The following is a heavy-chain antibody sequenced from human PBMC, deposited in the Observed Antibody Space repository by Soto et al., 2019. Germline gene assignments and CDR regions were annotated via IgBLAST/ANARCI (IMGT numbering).Heavy chain of an antibody. J-gene: IGHJ4*02. D-gene: IGHD4-17*01. CDR1: GGSISSYY. CDR3: ASLVYGGTFDY. Sequence: QVQLQESGPGLVKPSETLSLTCTVSGGSISSYYWSWIRQPPGKGLEWIGYIYYSGSTNYNPSLKSRFTISIDTSKNQFSLKLTSVTAADTAVYYCASLVYGGTFDYWAQGTLVTVSS. V-gene: IGHV4-59*01. CDR2: IYYSGST.